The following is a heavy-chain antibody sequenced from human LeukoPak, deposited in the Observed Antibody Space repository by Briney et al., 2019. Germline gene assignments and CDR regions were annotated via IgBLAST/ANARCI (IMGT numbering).Heavy chain of an antibody. J-gene: IGHJ4*02. CDR1: GFTFSSYS. V-gene: IGHV3-21*01. D-gene: IGHD2-15*01. CDR2: ISSSSSYI. Sequence: PGGSLRLSCAASGFTFSSYSMNWVRQAPGKGLEWVSSISSSSSYIYYADSVKGRSTISRDNAKNSLYLQMNSLRAEDTAVYYCARDPILMFPPYYFDYWGQGTLVTVSS. CDR3: ARDPILMFPPYYFDY.